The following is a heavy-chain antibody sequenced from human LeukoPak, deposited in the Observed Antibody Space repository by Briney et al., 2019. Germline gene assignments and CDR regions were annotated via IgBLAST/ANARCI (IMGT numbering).Heavy chain of an antibody. CDR1: GGSISSSSYY. CDR3: ARRASSWYYFDY. CDR2: IYYSGST. D-gene: IGHD6-13*01. J-gene: IGHJ4*02. Sequence: PSETLSLTCTVSGGSISSSSYYWGWIRQPPGKGLEWIGSIYYSGSTYYNPSLKSRVTISVDTSKNQFSLKLSSVTAADTAVYYCARRASSWYYFDYRGQGTLVTVSS. V-gene: IGHV4-39*01.